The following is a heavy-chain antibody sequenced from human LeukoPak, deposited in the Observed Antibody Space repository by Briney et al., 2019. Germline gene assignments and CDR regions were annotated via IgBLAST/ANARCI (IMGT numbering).Heavy chain of an antibody. CDR3: AKYSRLVLDY. Sequence: PGGSLRLSCAASGFTFSSYAMSWVRQAPGKGLERVSVVGASGTTHYTDAVKGRFTISRDNSKNTVSLQMNSLRAEDTAVYYCAKYSRLVLDYWGQGTLVTVSS. CDR2: VGASGTT. J-gene: IGHJ4*02. D-gene: IGHD6-19*01. V-gene: IGHV3-23*01. CDR1: GFTFSSYA.